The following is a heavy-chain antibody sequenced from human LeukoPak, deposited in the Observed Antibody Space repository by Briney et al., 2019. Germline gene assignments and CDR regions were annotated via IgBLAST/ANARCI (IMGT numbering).Heavy chain of an antibody. CDR1: GFTFSSYE. CDR3: AREIVTTVTTYFYYYYGMDV. Sequence: QPGGSLRLSCAASGFTFSSYEMNWVRQAPGKGLEWVSYISSSGSTIYYADSVKGRFTISRDNAKNSLYLQMNSLRAEDTAVYYCAREIVTTVTTYFYYYYGMDVWGQGTTVTVSS. J-gene: IGHJ6*02. CDR2: ISSSGSTI. V-gene: IGHV3-48*03. D-gene: IGHD4-17*01.